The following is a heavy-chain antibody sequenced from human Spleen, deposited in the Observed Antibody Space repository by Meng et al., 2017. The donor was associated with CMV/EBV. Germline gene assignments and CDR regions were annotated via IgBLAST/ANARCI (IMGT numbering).Heavy chain of an antibody. CDR3: ARTITTSSSSDY. CDR2: INHSGST. Sequence: TCACYGGSFSGYYWSWIRQPPGKGLEWIGEINHSGSTNYNPSLKSRVTISVDTSKKQFSLKLSSVTAADTAVYYCARTITTSSSSDYWGQGTLVTVSS. J-gene: IGHJ4*02. V-gene: IGHV4-34*01. D-gene: IGHD6-6*01. CDR1: GGSFSGYY.